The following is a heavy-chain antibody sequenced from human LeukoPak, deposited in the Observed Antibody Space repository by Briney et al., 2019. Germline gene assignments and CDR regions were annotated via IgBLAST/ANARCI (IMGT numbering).Heavy chain of an antibody. D-gene: IGHD1-7*01. J-gene: IGHJ4*02. CDR1: GGSISSSSYY. CDR3: ARKQTGTMYDV. CDR2: FSSGGGA. V-gene: IGHV4-39*07. Sequence: PSETLSLTCIVPGGSISSSSYYWAWIRQSPGKGLEWIGTFSSGGGAYYNPSLTSRVSISKDTSDNQFSLRLYSVTAADTAVYYCARKQTGTMYDVWGQGTLVTVSS.